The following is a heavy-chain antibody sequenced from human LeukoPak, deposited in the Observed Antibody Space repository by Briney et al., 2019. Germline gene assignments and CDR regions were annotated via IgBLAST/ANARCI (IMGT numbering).Heavy chain of an antibody. CDR2: LSYDGSNK. CDR1: GFTFSSYD. CDR3: AKSARFCTNDVCYTNYYYGMDV. V-gene: IGHV3-30*18. J-gene: IGHJ6*02. D-gene: IGHD2-8*01. Sequence: GGSLRLSCAASGFTFSSYDMHWVRQAPGKGLEWVAVLSYDGSNKYYADSVKGRFTISRDNSKNTLSLQMHSLRAEDTAVYYCAKSARFCTNDVCYTNYYYGMDVWGQGTTVTVSS.